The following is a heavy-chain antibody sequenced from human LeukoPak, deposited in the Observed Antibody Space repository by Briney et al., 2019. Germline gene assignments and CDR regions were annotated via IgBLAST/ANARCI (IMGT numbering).Heavy chain of an antibody. V-gene: IGHV3-48*04. Sequence: GGSLRLSCAASGFTFSSYSMNWVRQAPGKGLEWVSYISSSSSPIYYADSVKGRFTISRDNAKNSLYLQMNSLRAEDTAVYYCARGGGPFMMKLNWFDPWGQGTLVTVSS. D-gene: IGHD3-16*01. CDR3: ARGGGPFMMKLNWFDP. J-gene: IGHJ5*02. CDR2: ISSSSSPI. CDR1: GFTFSSYS.